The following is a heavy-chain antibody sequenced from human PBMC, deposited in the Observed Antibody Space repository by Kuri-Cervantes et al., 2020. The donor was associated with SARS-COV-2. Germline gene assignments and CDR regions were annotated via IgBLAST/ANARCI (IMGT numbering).Heavy chain of an antibody. J-gene: IGHJ4*02. CDR3: ARKRNNYDFWSGPIYYFDY. CDR2: ISSSSSYT. CDR1: GFTFSDYY. Sequence: GGSLRLSCAASGFTFSDYYMSWIRQAPGKGLEWVSYISSSSSYTNYADSVKGRFTISRDNAKNSLYLQMNSLRAEDTAVYYCARKRNNYDFWSGPIYYFDYWGQGTLVTVSS. V-gene: IGHV3-11*06. D-gene: IGHD3-3*01.